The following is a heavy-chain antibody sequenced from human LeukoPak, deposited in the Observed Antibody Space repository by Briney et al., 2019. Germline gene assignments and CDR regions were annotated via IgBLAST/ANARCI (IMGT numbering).Heavy chain of an antibody. D-gene: IGHD4-11*01. V-gene: IGHV3-49*03. J-gene: IGHJ4*02. CDR2: IRSKALGGTA. CDR3: TRAPYSNYVNLDY. CDR1: TFPLPDYA. Sequence: GRPLRLPCKASTFPLPDYAMIWLRQSPGKGVERVGFIRSKALGGTAEYAASVKSRFTISTDDSKSIVYLQMNSLKTEDTAVYYCTRAPYSNYVNLDYWGQGTLVTVSS.